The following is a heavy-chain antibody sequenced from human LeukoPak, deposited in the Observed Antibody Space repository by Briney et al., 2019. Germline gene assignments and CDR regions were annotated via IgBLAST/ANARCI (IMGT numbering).Heavy chain of an antibody. V-gene: IGHV3-23*01. CDR3: AKEFRIPYTSGWYYFDY. D-gene: IGHD6-19*01. CDR2: ISGSGGST. Sequence: GGSLRLSCAASGFTFSGYAMSWVRQAPGKGLEWVSGISGSGGSTYYADSVKDRFTISRDNSKNTLHLQMNSLRAEDTAVYYCAKEFRIPYTSGWYYFDYWGQGTLVTVSS. J-gene: IGHJ4*02. CDR1: GFTFSGYA.